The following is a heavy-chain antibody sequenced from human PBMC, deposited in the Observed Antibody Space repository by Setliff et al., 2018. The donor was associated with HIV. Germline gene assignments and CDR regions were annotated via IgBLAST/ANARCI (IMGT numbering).Heavy chain of an antibody. Sequence: GESLKISCQGLGDTFITYWIGWVRQMPGKGLEWMGIIYPADSDTRYSPSFQGQVTISADKSISTAYLQWSSLKASDTAMYYCARQGVAGGPNYYYFYYMDVWGKGTTVTVS. V-gene: IGHV5-51*01. CDR2: IYPADSDT. D-gene: IGHD6-19*01. CDR1: GDTFITYW. CDR3: ARQGVAGGPNYYYFYYMDV. J-gene: IGHJ6*03.